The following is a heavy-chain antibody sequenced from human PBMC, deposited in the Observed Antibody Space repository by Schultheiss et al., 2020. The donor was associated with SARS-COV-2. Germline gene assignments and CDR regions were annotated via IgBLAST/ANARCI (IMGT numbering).Heavy chain of an antibody. D-gene: IGHD4-17*01. CDR2: ISGSGGST. CDR3: TRCSDYRYKDTWYFDL. CDR1: GFTFDDYG. V-gene: IGHV3-23*01. Sequence: GGSLRLSFAASGFTFDDYGMSWVRQAPGKGLEWVSAISGSGGSTYYADSVKGRFTISRDNSKNTAYLQMNSLKTEDTAVYYCTRCSDYRYKDTWYFDLWGRGTLVTVSS. J-gene: IGHJ2*01.